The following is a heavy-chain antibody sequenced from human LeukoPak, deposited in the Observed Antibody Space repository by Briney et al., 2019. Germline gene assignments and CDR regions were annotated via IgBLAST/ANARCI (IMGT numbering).Heavy chain of an antibody. CDR2: ISSSGSTM. V-gene: IGHV3-11*04. CDR1: GFTFSNYY. D-gene: IGHD3-22*01. J-gene: IGHJ4*02. CDR3: AREAISGYSD. Sequence: PGGSLRLSCAASGFTFSNYYMSWIRQAPGKGLEWVSYISSSGSTMYYADSVQGRFTISRDNAKNSLYLQMNSLRAEDTAVYYCAREAISGYSDWGQGTLVTVSS.